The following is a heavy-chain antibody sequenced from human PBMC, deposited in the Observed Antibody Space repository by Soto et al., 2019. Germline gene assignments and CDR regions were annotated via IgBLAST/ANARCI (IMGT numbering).Heavy chain of an antibody. CDR1: GFSLSTSGAA. V-gene: IGHV2-5*02. Sequence: QINLIESGPTLVKPTQTLTLTCTFSGFSLSTSGAAVGWVRQPPGRALAWLSLIYWDGDKRYNASLGNRLTITKDTSMNQVVLTLTNVDPADTATYYCAHRATMTIFVLIIDNGIGFDPWGQGTRVIVSS. CDR2: IYWDGDK. J-gene: IGHJ5*02. CDR3: AHRATMTIFVLIIDNGIGFDP. D-gene: IGHD3-3*01.